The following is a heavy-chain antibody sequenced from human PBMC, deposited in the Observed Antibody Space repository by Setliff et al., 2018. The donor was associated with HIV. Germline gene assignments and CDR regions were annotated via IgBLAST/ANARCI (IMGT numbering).Heavy chain of an antibody. Sequence: SETLSLTCTVFGGSMNNYYWSWIRQSPGKGLEWIGYIYYSGITTYNPSLKSRVTISIDTSKNQFSLRLHSVTAADTAVYYCARIFGFTTASYARGNDYWGRGTLVTVSS. D-gene: IGHD3-16*01. J-gene: IGHJ4*02. CDR3: ARIFGFTTASYARGNDY. CDR1: GGSMNNYY. V-gene: IGHV4-59*01. CDR2: IYYSGIT.